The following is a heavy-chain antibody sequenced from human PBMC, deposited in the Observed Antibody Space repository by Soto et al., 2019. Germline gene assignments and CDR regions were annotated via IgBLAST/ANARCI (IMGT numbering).Heavy chain of an antibody. V-gene: IGHV4-31*03. D-gene: IGHD6-19*01. J-gene: IGHJ6*02. Sequence: SETLSLTCTVSGGSISSGGYYWSWIRQHPGKGLEWIGYIYYSGSTYYNPSLKSRVTISVDTSKNQFSLKLSSVTAADTAVYYCAIDFTDSSGPTLGIGFWGPGTTVTGSS. CDR2: IYYSGST. CDR1: GGSISSGGYY. CDR3: AIDFTDSSGPTLGIGF.